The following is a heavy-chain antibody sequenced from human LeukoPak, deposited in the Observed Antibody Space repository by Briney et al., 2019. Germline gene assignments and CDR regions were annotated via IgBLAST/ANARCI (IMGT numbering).Heavy chain of an antibody. J-gene: IGHJ4*02. V-gene: IGHV3-33*01. CDR2: IWYDGSNK. CDR3: ARDYYDSSGYWPLDY. Sequence: GGSLRLSCAASGFTFSSYGMHWVRQAPCKGLEWVAVIWYDGSNKYYADSVKGRFTISRDNSKNTLYLQMNSLRAEDTAVYYCARDYYDSSGYWPLDYWGQGTLVTVSS. D-gene: IGHD3-22*01. CDR1: GFTFSSYG.